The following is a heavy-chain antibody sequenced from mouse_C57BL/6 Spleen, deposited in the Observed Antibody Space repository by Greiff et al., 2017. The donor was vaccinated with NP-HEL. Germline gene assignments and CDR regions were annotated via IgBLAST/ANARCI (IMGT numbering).Heavy chain of an antibody. Sequence: QVQLQQSGSELRSPGSSVKLSCKDFDSEVFPIAYMRWVRQKPGHGFEWIGGILPSIGRTIYGEKFEDKATSDADTLSNTAYLELNSLTSEDSAIYYCARCPHYFDYWGQGTTLTVSS. CDR2: ILPSIGRT. V-gene: IGHV15-2*01. CDR1: DSEVFPIAY. J-gene: IGHJ2*01. CDR3: ARCPHYFDY.